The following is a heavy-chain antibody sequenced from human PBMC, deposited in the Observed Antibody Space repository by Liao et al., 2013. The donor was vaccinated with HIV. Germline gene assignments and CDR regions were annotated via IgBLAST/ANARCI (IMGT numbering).Heavy chain of an antibody. V-gene: IGHV4-4*07. J-gene: IGHJ3*01. Sequence: QVQLQESGPGMVKPSETLSLTCTVSGGSINNHYWNWIRQPAGRGLEWIGRIYTSGNTNYNPSLKSRVTMSVDTSKNQFSLNLTSVTAADTAVYYCAARFTISGVAIPHALDVWGQGTMVAVSS. CDR3: AARFTISGVAIPHALDV. CDR1: GGSINNHY. D-gene: IGHD3-3*01. CDR2: IYTSGNT.